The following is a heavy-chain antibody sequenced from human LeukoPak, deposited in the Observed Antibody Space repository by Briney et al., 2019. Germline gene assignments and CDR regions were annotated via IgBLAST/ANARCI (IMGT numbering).Heavy chain of an antibody. D-gene: IGHD1-20*01. Sequence: SETLSLTCIVSGESITSYYWSWIRQPPGKGLEWIGYIYYTGSSKYNPSLKSRVTLSVDTSENQFSLTLNSVTAADTAVYYCARVTGMRRIYYFDLWGQGTLVTVSS. V-gene: IGHV4-59*01. CDR2: IYYTGSS. CDR1: GESITSYY. CDR3: ARVTGMRRIYYFDL. J-gene: IGHJ4*02.